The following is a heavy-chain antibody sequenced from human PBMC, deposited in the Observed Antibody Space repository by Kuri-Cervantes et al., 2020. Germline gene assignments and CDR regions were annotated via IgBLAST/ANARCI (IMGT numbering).Heavy chain of an antibody. J-gene: IGHJ4*02. Sequence: LSLTCAASGFTFSSYAMHWVRQAPGKGLEWVAVISYDGSNKYYADSVKGRFTISRDNSKNALYLQMNSLRAEDTAVYYCARVYYDFWSGYRFWGQGTLVTVSS. CDR3: ARVYYDFWSGYRF. CDR2: ISYDGSNK. D-gene: IGHD3-3*01. V-gene: IGHV3-30-3*01. CDR1: GFTFSSYA.